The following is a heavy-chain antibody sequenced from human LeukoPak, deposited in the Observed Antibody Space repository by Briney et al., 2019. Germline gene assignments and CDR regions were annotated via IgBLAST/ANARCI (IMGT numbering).Heavy chain of an antibody. CDR2: ITDSGDGV. D-gene: IGHD3-3*01. J-gene: IGHJ3*02. V-gene: IGHV3-23*01. CDR1: GFTFSSHS. Sequence: GGSLRLSCAASGFTFSSHSMSWVRQAPGKGLEWVSAITDSGDGVYYADSVKGRFTISRDSSKDTLFLQMNNLRADDTAVYYCATDPPILTIWGQGTMVTVSS. CDR3: ATDPPILTI.